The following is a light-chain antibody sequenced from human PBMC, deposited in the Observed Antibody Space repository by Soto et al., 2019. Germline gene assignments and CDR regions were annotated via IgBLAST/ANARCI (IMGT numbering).Light chain of an antibody. CDR1: SSNIGAGYD. CDR3: QSYDSSLSGSGGV. J-gene: IGLJ3*02. CDR2: GNS. V-gene: IGLV1-40*01. Sequence: QSVLTQPPSVSGGPGQRVTISCTGSSSNIGAGYDVHWYQQLPGTAPKLLIYGNSNRPSGVPDRFSGSKSGTSASLAITGLQAEDEADYYCQSYDSSLSGSGGVFGGGTKLTVL.